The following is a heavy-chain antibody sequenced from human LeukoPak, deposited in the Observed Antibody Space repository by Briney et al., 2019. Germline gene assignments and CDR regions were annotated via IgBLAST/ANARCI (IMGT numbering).Heavy chain of an antibody. CDR2: VNRDGSET. Sequence: PGTSLRLSCAASGFVFSTYGMHWVRQVPGRGPEWVANVNRDGSETYYLDSVKGRFTISKDNAKNSLYLQMNSLRAEDTALYHCARDNGMDVWGQGTTVIVSS. CDR1: GFVFSTYG. CDR3: ARDNGMDV. V-gene: IGHV3-7*03. J-gene: IGHJ6*02.